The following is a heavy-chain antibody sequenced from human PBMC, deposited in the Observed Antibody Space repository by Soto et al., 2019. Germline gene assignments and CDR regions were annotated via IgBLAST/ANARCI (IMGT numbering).Heavy chain of an antibody. CDR3: ARGRWLRSSFDY. Sequence: QVQLQQWGAGLLKPSETLSLTCAVYGGSFSGYYWSWIRQPPGKGLEWIGEINHSGSTNYNPSLKSRVTISVDTSKTPFSLKLSSVTAADTAVYYCARGRWLRSSFDYWGQGTLVTVSS. CDR1: GGSFSGYY. D-gene: IGHD5-12*01. V-gene: IGHV4-34*01. CDR2: INHSGST. J-gene: IGHJ4*02.